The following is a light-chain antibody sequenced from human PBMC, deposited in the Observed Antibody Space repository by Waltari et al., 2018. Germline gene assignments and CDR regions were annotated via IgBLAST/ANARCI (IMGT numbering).Light chain of an antibody. CDR2: DVI. J-gene: IGLJ2*01. V-gene: IGLV2-14*03. Sequence: QFALPQPASVPGSPGQSITISCPRTSNDVRGYDSVSWYQQHPGQAPKNVIFDVINRPSGVSSRFSGSKSGNTAYLTISGLQAEDEADYYCSSYTSFSTLVFGGGTKLTVL. CDR3: SSYTSFSTLV. CDR1: SNDVRGYDS.